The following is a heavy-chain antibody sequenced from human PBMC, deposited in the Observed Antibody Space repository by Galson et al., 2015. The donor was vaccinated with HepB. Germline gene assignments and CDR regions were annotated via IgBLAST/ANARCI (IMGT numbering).Heavy chain of an antibody. D-gene: IGHD6-19*01. CDR1: GFTVSSNY. CDR2: IYSGGST. CDR3: ARAILSLRIAVAGPVYGMDV. Sequence: SLRLSCAASGFTVSSNYMRWVRQAPGKGLEWVSVIYSGGSTYYADSVRGRFTISRDNSKNTLYLQMNSLRAEDTAVYYCARAILSLRIAVAGPVYGMDVWGQGTTVTVSS. V-gene: IGHV3-66*01. J-gene: IGHJ6*02.